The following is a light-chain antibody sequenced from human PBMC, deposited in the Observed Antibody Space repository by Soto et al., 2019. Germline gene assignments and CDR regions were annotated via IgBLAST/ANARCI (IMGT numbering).Light chain of an antibody. CDR2: AAS. Sequence: DIRLTQSPSFLSASVGDRVTITCRASQGIATYLAWYQQKPGKAPELLIYAASTLPSGVPSRLSGSGSGTDFPLTITGLQPEDFATYDCHQVNSYPPTFGQGTRL. J-gene: IGKJ5*01. CDR1: QGIATY. CDR3: HQVNSYPPT. V-gene: IGKV1-9*01.